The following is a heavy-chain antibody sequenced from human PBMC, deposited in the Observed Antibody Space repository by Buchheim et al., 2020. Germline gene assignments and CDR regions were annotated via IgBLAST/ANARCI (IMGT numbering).Heavy chain of an antibody. V-gene: IGHV4-31*03. Sequence: QVQLQESGPGLVKPSQTLSLTCTVSGGSISSGGYYWSWIRQHPGKGLEWIGYIYYSGSTYYNPSLQSRVTISVDTSKKQFSLKRSSVTAADTAVYYCARALNGYPHMVRNQREQLRFDYWGQGTL. CDR1: GGSISSGGYY. J-gene: IGHJ4*02. CDR2: IYYSGST. CDR3: ARALNGYPHMVRNQREQLRFDY. D-gene: IGHD3-10*01.